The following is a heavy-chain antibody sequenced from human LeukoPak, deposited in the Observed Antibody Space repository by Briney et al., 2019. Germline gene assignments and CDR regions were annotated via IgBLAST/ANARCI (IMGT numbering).Heavy chain of an antibody. J-gene: IGHJ4*02. CDR1: GFTFSSYG. V-gene: IGHV3-30*18. CDR2: ISYDGSNK. D-gene: IGHD3-10*01. CDR3: AKDGMSMVQGAPLDY. Sequence: GGSLRLSCAASGFTFSSYGMHWVRQAPGKGLEWVAVISYDGSNKYYADSVKGRFTISRDNSKNTLYLQMNSLRAEDTAVYYCAKDGMSMVQGAPLDYWGQGTLVTVSS.